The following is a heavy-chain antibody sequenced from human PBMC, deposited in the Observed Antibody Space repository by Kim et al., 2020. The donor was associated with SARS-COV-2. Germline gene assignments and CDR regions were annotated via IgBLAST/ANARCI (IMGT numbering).Heavy chain of an antibody. V-gene: IGHV3-66*01. CDR3: ARAGGWLDFVY. Sequence: GGSLRLSCAASGFTVSSNYMSWVRQAPGKGLEWVSVIYSGGSTYYADSVKGRFTISRDNSKNTLYLQMNSLRAEDTAVYYCARAGGWLDFVYWGQGTLLTVSS. CDR2: IYSGGST. J-gene: IGHJ4*02. D-gene: IGHD6-19*01. CDR1: GFTVSSNY.